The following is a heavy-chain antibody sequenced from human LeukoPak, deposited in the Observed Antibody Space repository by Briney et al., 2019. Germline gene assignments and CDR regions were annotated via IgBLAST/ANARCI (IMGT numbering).Heavy chain of an antibody. CDR2: IPYDGSNK. CDR3: ARAGVGAIYYFDY. V-gene: IGHV3-30-3*01. Sequence: GGSLRLSCAASGFTFSTYAMHWVRQAPVKGLEWVAIIPYDGSNKYYADSVKGRFTISRDNSKNTLYLQMDSLRDEDTAVYYCARAGVGAIYYFDYWGQGTLVTVSS. D-gene: IGHD1-26*01. CDR1: GFTFSTYA. J-gene: IGHJ4*02.